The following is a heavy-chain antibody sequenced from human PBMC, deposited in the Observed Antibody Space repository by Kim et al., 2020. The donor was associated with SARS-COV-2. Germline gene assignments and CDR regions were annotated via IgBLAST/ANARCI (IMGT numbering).Heavy chain of an antibody. CDR1: GFTFSNYA. D-gene: IGHD3-22*01. CDR3: AKTTDRRVYVFAD. CDR2: IVNGGDTT. J-gene: IGHJ4*02. V-gene: IGHV3-23*01. Sequence: GGSLRLSCAVSGFTFSNYAMSWVRQAPGTGLELVSIIVNGGDTTYYADSVKGRFTISRDNSKNMLYLQMNSLRAEDTAVYYCAKTTDRRVYVFADWGQGTLVTVSS.